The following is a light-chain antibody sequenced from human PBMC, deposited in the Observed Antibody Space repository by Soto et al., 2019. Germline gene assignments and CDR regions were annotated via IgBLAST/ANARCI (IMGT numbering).Light chain of an antibody. CDR2: DVS. J-gene: IGLJ1*01. Sequence: QSALTQPASVSGSPGQSIAISCTGTSSDVGGYNYVSWYQQHPGKAPKLILCDVSNRPSGVSDRFSGSKSGNTASLNISGLQTEDEADYYCSSYTPSSTYVFGTGTKLTVL. CDR1: SSDVGGYNY. V-gene: IGLV2-14*01. CDR3: SSYTPSSTYV.